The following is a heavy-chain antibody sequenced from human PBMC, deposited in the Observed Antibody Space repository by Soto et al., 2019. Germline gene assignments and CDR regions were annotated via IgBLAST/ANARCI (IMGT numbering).Heavy chain of an antibody. J-gene: IGHJ5*02. CDR3: ARGSRNYGDYNNWFDP. V-gene: IGHV4-34*01. D-gene: IGHD4-17*01. CDR2: INHSGST. Sequence: SETQSLTCAVYGGYFSGYYWSWIRPTPGKGLEWIGEINHSGSTNYNPSLKSRVTISVDTSKNQFSLKLSSVTAADTAVYYCARGSRNYGDYNNWFDPWGQGTLVTVSS. CDR1: GGYFSGYY.